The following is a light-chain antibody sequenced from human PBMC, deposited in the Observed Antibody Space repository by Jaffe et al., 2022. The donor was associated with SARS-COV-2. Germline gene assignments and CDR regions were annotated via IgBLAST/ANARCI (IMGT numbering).Light chain of an antibody. CDR1: SSNIGTNT. J-gene: IGLJ3*02. Sequence: QSVLTQPPSASGTPGQRVTISCSGSSSNIGTNTVNWYQQLPGMAPKLLIYTNSQRPSGVPDRFSGSKSGTSASLAISGLQSEDEADYYCAAWDDSPNGWVFGGGTKLTVL. V-gene: IGLV1-44*01. CDR2: TNS. CDR3: AAWDDSPNGWV.